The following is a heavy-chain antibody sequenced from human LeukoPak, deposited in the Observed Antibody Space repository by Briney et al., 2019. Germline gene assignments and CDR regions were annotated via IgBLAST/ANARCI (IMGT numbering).Heavy chain of an antibody. D-gene: IGHD3-3*01. CDR2: ISAYNGNT. V-gene: IGHV1-18*01. Sequence: ASVKVSCKASGYTFTSYGISWVRQAPGQGLEWMGWISAYNGNTNYAQKLQGRVTMTTDTSTSTAYMELRSLRPDDTAVYYCARVGGYDFWSGYQYYYYYMDVWGKGTTVTVSS. J-gene: IGHJ6*03. CDR3: ARVGGYDFWSGYQYYYYYMDV. CDR1: GYTFTSYG.